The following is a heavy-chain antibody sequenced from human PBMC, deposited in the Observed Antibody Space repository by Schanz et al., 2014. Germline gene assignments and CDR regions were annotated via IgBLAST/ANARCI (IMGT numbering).Heavy chain of an antibody. CDR1: GYDFNTKW. V-gene: IGHV5-10-1*01. J-gene: IGHJ4*02. CDR3: ARQALGDDY. Sequence: EVKLVQSGAEVQNPGESLKISCEGSGYDFNTKWITWVRQKPGKGLEWMGRIDPTDSDTNYNPSFQGHVTFSVDKSISTAYLQWSSLKASDTAIYYCARQALGDDYWGQGTLVTVSS. CDR2: IDPTDSDT.